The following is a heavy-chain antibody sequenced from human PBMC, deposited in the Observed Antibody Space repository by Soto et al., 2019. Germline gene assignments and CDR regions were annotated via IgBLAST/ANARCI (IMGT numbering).Heavy chain of an antibody. CDR1: GFTFSSYS. V-gene: IGHV3-48*01. Sequence: EVQLVESGGGLVQPGGSLRLSCAASGFTFSSYSMNWVRQAPGKGLEWVSYISSSSTIYYADSVKGRFTISRDNAKNSLYLQMNSLRAEDTAVYYCARDGVGDVYGDYRYPFDYWGQGTLVTVSS. CDR2: ISSSSTI. CDR3: ARDGVGDVYGDYRYPFDY. D-gene: IGHD4-17*01. J-gene: IGHJ4*02.